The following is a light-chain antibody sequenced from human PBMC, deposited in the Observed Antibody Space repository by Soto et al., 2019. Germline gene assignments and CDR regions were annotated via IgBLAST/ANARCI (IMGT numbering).Light chain of an antibody. CDR1: QSLTNNY. V-gene: IGKV3-20*01. J-gene: IGKJ4*01. Sequence: EIVLTQSPGTLSLSPGERATLSCRASQSLTNNYLAWYQQKPGQAPRLLIYAASSRATGIPDRFSGSGSETDFTLTISRLEPEDVAVYYYQQYGSSLPVTFGGGTNVEIK. CDR2: AAS. CDR3: QQYGSSLPVT.